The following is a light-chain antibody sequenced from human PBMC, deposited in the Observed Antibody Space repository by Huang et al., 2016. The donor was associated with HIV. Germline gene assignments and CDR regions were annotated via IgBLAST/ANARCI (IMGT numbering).Light chain of an antibody. Sequence: DIVMTQSPGSLSVSLGERASINCTPSQPLLSTANNKSYLAWYQQKPRQPPKALIYWASNRESGVPERFSGSGSGTDFTLTISSLQAEDVALYYCQQYYSASITFGQGTRVEI. V-gene: IGKV4-1*01. J-gene: IGKJ5*01. CDR3: QQYYSASIT. CDR1: QPLLSTANNKSY. CDR2: WAS.